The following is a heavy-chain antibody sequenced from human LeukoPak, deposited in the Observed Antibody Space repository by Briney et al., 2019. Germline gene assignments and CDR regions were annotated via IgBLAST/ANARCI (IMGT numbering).Heavy chain of an antibody. CDR2: IYHSGST. D-gene: IGHD1-26*01. CDR1: GGSISSGGYS. CDR3: ARLSLPANYYYYYYMDV. V-gene: IGHV4-30-2*02. Sequence: PSQTLSLTCAVSGGSISSGGYSWSWIRQPPGKGLEWIVYIYHSGSTYYNPSLMSRVTISVDRSKNQFSLKLSSVTAADTAVYYCARLSLPANYYYYYYMDVWGKGTTVTVSS. J-gene: IGHJ6*03.